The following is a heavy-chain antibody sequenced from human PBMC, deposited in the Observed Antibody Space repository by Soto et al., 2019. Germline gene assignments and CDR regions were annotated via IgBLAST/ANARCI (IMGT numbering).Heavy chain of an antibody. CDR2: IYYSGST. D-gene: IGHD6-19*01. V-gene: IGHV4-59*01. Sequence: PSETLSLTCTVSGGSISSYYCNWIRQPPGKGLEWIGYIYYSGSTNYNPSLTSQVTISIDASKNQISLKLSSVTAAAAAASYYAGDYPYSRGWCYYYYGLDVWGQGTTVTVSS. CDR3: AGDYPYSRGWCYYYYGLDV. CDR1: GGSISSYY. J-gene: IGHJ6*02.